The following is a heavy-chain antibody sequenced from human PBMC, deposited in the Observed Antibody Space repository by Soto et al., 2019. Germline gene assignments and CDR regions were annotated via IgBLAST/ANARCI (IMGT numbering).Heavy chain of an antibody. V-gene: IGHV1-8*01. CDR2: VNPNSGNT. J-gene: IGHJ5*01. D-gene: IGHD2-15*01. CDR1: GYTFRDYD. CDR3: ARRACFEDKHCSPFYS. Sequence: ASVKVSCKASGYTFRDYDINWVRQASGQGLEWMGWVNPNSGNTDYAQKFQGRVTMTRDFFINTVYMELSSLRSEDTAVYYCARRACFEDKHCSPFYSRAQQTVVPVSA.